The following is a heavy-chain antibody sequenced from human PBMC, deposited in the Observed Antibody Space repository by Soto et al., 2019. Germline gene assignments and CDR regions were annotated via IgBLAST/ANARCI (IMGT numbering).Heavy chain of an antibody. J-gene: IGHJ4*02. Sequence: QVQLQESGPGLVKPSQTLSLTCTVSGGSISSGDYYWSWIRQPPGKGLEWIGYIYYSGSTYYNPSLRSRVTISVHTSNNQFSLKLSSVTAADTAVYYCARVELPSYFDYWGQGTLVTVSS. CDR3: ARVELPSYFDY. CDR2: IYYSGST. D-gene: IGHD1-26*01. CDR1: GGSISSGDYY. V-gene: IGHV4-30-4*01.